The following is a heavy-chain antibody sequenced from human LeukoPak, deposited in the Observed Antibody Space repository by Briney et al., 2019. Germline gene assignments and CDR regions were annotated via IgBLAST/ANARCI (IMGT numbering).Heavy chain of an antibody. CDR2: INHSGRT. D-gene: IGHD3-10*01. Sequence: PSETLSLTCTIYGGSFSNYYWSWIRQSPGKGLERIGEINHSGRTNYNPSLKSRITISVDTSKNQFYLKLSSVTAADTAVYYCARGPWFGESNYCDYWGQGTLVTVSS. V-gene: IGHV4-34*01. CDR3: ARGPWFGESNYCDY. CDR1: GGSFSNYY. J-gene: IGHJ4*02.